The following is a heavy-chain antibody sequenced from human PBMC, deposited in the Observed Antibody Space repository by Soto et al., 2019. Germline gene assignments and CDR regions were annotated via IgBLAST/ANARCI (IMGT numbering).Heavy chain of an antibody. CDR1: GGSFSGYY. J-gene: IGHJ6*02. CDR3: ARGAIFGVVNKGYYYYYYGMDV. D-gene: IGHD3-3*01. V-gene: IGHV4-34*01. CDR2: INHSGST. Sequence: SETLSLTCAVYGGSFSGYYWSWIRQPPGKGLEWIGEINHSGSTNYNPSLKSRVTISVDTSKNQFSLKLSSVTAADTAVYYCARGAIFGVVNKGYYYYYYGMDVWGQGTTVTVSS.